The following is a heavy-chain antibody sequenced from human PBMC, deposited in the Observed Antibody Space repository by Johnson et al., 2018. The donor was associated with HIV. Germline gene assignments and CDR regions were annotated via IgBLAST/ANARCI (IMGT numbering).Heavy chain of an antibody. V-gene: IGHV3-30-3*01. J-gene: IGHJ3*02. CDR2: ISFDGSNK. CDR1: VFTFSSCA. D-gene: IGHD6-6*01. Sequence: QEQVVESGGGVVQPGRSLRLSCAASVFTFSSCAMHWVRQAPGKGLEWMAVISFDGSNKYYADSVKGRFTISRDNAKNSLYLQMNSLRAEDTAVYYCARDLGDSSSSWRELSAFDIWGQGTMVTVSS. CDR3: ARDLGDSSSSWRELSAFDI.